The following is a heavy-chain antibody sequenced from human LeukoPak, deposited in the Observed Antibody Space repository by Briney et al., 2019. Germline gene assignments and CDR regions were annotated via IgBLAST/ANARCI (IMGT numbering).Heavy chain of an antibody. Sequence: ASVKVSCRASGGTFSSYAISWVRQAPGQGLEWMGGIIPIFGTANYAQKFQGRVTITTDESTSTAYMELSSLRSEDTAVYYCASGIRDYYYYYYMDVWGKGTTVTVSS. CDR2: IIPIFGTA. D-gene: IGHD5-18*01. CDR1: GGTFSSYA. CDR3: ASGIRDYYYYYYMDV. V-gene: IGHV1-69*05. J-gene: IGHJ6*03.